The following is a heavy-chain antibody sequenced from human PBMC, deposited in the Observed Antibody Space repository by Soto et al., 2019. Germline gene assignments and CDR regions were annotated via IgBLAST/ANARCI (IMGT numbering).Heavy chain of an antibody. CDR2: IYSSGST. Sequence: QVQLQESGPGLVKPSETLSLTCTVSGGSVSSGSYYWSWIRQPPGKGLEWIGYIYSSGSTSYNPSLQTRLTISVDTSKPQFALKLSSVTAADTAGYYCARAGDGYIYWGQGTLVTVSS. CDR3: ARAGDGYIY. CDR1: GGSVSSGSYY. D-gene: IGHD5-12*01. V-gene: IGHV4-61*01. J-gene: IGHJ4*02.